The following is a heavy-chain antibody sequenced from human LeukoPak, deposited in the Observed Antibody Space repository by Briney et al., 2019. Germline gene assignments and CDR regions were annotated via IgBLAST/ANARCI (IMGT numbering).Heavy chain of an antibody. CDR2: IWYDGSNK. CDR1: GVMFSSNG. J-gene: IGHJ6*02. Sequence: GRSLSLSCAAYGVMFSSNGMHWVRQAPGKGLEWVAVIWYDGSNKYYGDSVKGRFTISRDNSKNTLYLQMTSLRAEDTAVYYCARDLTVTTGSYYYYYVMDVWGQGTTVTVSS. D-gene: IGHD4-17*01. V-gene: IGHV3-33*01. CDR3: ARDLTVTTGSYYYYYVMDV.